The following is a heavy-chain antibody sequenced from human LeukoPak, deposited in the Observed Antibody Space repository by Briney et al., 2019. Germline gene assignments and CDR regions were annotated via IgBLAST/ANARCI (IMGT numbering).Heavy chain of an antibody. CDR2: IYWDDDK. D-gene: IGHD2-15*01. CDR1: GFSLTTSGVG. CDR3: AHTSAAVVAEEDRFDP. V-gene: IGHV2-5*02. J-gene: IGHJ5*02. Sequence: ESGPTLVNPTQTLTLICTFSGFSLTTSGVGVAWIRQPPGKALEWLALIYWDDDKRYSPSPKSRLTITKATPKNQVVLTMANMDPVDTATYYCAHTSAAVVAEEDRFDPWGQGTLVTVSS.